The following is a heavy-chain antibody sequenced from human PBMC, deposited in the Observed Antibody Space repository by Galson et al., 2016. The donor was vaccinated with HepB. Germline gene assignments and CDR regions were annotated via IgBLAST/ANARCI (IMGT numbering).Heavy chain of an antibody. J-gene: IGHJ4*02. CDR2: IFRTGIT. D-gene: IGHD2-8*01. Sequence: SETLSLTCVVSGGSVSSDSWWSWVRQPPGKGLEWIGEIFRTGITHYNPSLKSRVTISLDESKNQFTLKLTSVTAADTAVYYCARGGLYTWFFWGQGTLVTVSS. V-gene: IGHV4-4*02. CDR1: GGSVSSDSW. CDR3: ARGGLYTWFF.